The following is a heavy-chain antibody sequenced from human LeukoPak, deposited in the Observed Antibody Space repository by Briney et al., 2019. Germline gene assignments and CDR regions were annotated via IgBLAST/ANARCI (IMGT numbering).Heavy chain of an antibody. CDR3: AMSVEMPPIPSFDY. CDR2: VSAANNP. J-gene: IGHJ4*02. V-gene: IGHV1-3*01. Sequence: GASVKVSCKTSGYIFTPHHIHWMRQAPGQGLELLGWVSAANNPEYSQKFQGRVVITRYASATTSYLELNSLRSEDTAVYYCAMSVEMPPIPSFDYWGQGTLVTVSS. D-gene: IGHD5-24*01. CDR1: GYIFTPHH.